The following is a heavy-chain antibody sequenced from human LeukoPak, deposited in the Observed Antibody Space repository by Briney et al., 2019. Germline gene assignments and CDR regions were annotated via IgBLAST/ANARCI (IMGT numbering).Heavy chain of an antibody. V-gene: IGHV3-30-3*01. Sequence: PGGSLRLSCAASGFTFSSYAMHWVRQAPGEGLEWVAIIAYDGSNPYYGDTVKGRFTISRDNSKNTLYLQMNSLRAEDTAVYYCASLVVGATTPDAFDIWGQGTMVTVSS. J-gene: IGHJ3*02. D-gene: IGHD1-26*01. CDR3: ASLVVGATTPDAFDI. CDR2: IAYDGSNP. CDR1: GFTFSSYA.